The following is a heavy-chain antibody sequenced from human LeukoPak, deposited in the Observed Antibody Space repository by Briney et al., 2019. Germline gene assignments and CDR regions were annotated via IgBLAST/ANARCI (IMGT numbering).Heavy chain of an antibody. CDR2: INPNSGGT. D-gene: IGHD3-10*01. J-gene: IGHJ5*02. CDR3: ARDGGDTLLRGVTNWFDP. V-gene: IGHV1-2*02. Sequence: ASVKVSCKASGYTFTGYYIHWARQAPGQGLEWMGWINPNSGGTNYAPKFQDRVTMTRDTSISTAYTELSRLRSDDTAVYFCARDGGDTLLRGVTNWFDPWGQGTLVTVSS. CDR1: GYTFTGYY.